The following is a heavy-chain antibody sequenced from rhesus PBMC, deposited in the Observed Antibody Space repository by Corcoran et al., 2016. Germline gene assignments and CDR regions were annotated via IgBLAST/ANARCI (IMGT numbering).Heavy chain of an antibody. D-gene: IGHD3-16*01. CDR2: IYGCGSST. CDR1: GGSISSYY. CDR3: ARDDYYSGSYYYGSLDV. V-gene: IGHV4-169*02. J-gene: IGHJ5-2*02. Sequence: QLQLQESGPGLVKPSETLSVTCAVSGGSISSYYWSWIRQAPGTGLEWIGYIYGCGSSTNHNPSLKSRVTLSVDTSKNQFSLKLSSVTAADTAVYYCARDDYYSGSYYYGSLDVWGRGVLVTVSS.